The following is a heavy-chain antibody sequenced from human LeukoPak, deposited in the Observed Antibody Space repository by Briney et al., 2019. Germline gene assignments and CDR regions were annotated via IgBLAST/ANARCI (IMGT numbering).Heavy chain of an antibody. J-gene: IGHJ4*02. CDR3: ARVHCSGGSCYSAYYFDY. D-gene: IGHD2-15*01. Sequence: ASVKVSCKASGYTFTSYYLHWGRQAPGQGLEWMGIINPSGGSTSYAQKFQGRVAMTRDTSISTAYMELSRLRSDDTAVYYCARVHCSGGSCYSAYYFDYWGQGTLVTVSS. CDR2: INPSGGST. CDR1: GYTFTSYY. V-gene: IGHV1-46*01.